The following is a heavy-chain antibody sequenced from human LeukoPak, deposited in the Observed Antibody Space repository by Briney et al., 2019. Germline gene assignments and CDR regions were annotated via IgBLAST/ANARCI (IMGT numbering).Heavy chain of an antibody. CDR3: ARAPVRNILTGYYSPFDY. CDR1: GGSISSSSYY. CDR2: INHSGST. D-gene: IGHD3-9*01. Sequence: SETLSLTCTVSGGSISSSSYYWGWIRQPPGKGLEWIGEINHSGSTNYNPSLKSRVTISVDTSKNQFSLKLSSVTAADTAVFYCARAPVRNILTGYYSPFDYWGQGTLVTVSS. V-gene: IGHV4-39*07. J-gene: IGHJ4*02.